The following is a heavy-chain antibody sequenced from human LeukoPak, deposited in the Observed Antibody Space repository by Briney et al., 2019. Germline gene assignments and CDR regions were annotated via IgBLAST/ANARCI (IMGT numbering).Heavy chain of an antibody. J-gene: IGHJ4*02. D-gene: IGHD1-26*01. CDR2: IYSGGNT. V-gene: IGHV3-66*01. CDR3: AKSTREPLDY. Sequence: GGSLRLSCAASGFTVSSNYMSWVRQAPGKGLEWVSVIYSGGNTYYADSVKGRFTISRDNSKNTLSLQMNSLRAEDTAVYYCAKSTREPLDYWGQGTLVTVSS. CDR1: GFTVSSNY.